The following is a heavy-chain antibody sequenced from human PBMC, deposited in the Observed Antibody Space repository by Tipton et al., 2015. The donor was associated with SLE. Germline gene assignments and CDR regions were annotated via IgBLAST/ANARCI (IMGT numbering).Heavy chain of an antibody. Sequence: SLRLSCAASGFTFSSYAMSWVRQAPGKGLEWVSAINGSGGSTYYADSVKGRFTISRDNSKNTLYLQMNSLRAEDTAVYYCAKDLKGYGGPLDYWGQGTLVTVSS. CDR2: INGSGGST. V-gene: IGHV3-23*01. J-gene: IGHJ4*02. CDR1: GFTFSSYA. D-gene: IGHD1-26*01. CDR3: AKDLKGYGGPLDY.